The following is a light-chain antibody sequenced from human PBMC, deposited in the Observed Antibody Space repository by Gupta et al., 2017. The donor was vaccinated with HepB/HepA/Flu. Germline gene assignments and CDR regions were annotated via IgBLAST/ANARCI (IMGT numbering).Light chain of an antibody. CDR3: QQRDSTPIT. CDR2: AAS. V-gene: IGKV1-39*01. CDR1: QTISSY. J-gene: IGKJ4*01. Sequence: DIQMTQSPSSMSASVGDRVTITCRASQTISSYLIWYQQKPGKDPKILIYAASSLQRGVPSRFSSSGSGTDYTLTISSRQPEDFSTYYCQQRDSTPITFGGGTKVEIK.